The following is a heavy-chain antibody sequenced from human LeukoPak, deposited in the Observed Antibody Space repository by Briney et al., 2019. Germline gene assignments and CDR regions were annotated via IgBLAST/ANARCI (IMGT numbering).Heavy chain of an antibody. Sequence: PGGSLRLSCAASGFTFSSYSMNWVRQAPGEGLEWVSYISSSSSTIYYADSVKGRFTISRDNAKNSLYLQMNSLRAEDTAVYYCARDYDITPFDYWGQGTLVTVSS. V-gene: IGHV3-48*01. CDR2: ISSSSSTI. CDR1: GFTFSSYS. D-gene: IGHD3-9*01. J-gene: IGHJ4*02. CDR3: ARDYDITPFDY.